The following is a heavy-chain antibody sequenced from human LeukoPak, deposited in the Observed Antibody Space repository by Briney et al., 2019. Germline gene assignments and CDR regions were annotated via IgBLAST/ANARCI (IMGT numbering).Heavy chain of an antibody. CDR3: AISGSYYY. V-gene: IGHV3-23*01. Sequence: GGSLRHSCAASGFTFSSYAMSWVRPAPGKGLEWVSVISGSGGSTYCADSVKGRFTISRDNSKNTLYLQMNSLRAEDTAVYYCAISGSYYYWGQGTLVTVSS. J-gene: IGHJ4*02. CDR2: ISGSGGST. CDR1: GFTFSSYA. D-gene: IGHD1-26*01.